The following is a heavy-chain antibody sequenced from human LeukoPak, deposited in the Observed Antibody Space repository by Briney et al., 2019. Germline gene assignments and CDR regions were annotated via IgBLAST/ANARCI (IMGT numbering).Heavy chain of an antibody. CDR3: AREAMVVTPPFDY. D-gene: IGHD5-18*01. J-gene: IGHJ4*02. Sequence: SVKVSCKASGGTFSSYAISWLRQAPGQGLEWMGRIIPIFGTANYAQKFQGRVTITTDESTSTAYMELSSLRSEDTAVYYCAREAMVVTPPFDYWGQGTLVTVSS. CDR2: IIPIFGTA. CDR1: GGTFSSYA. V-gene: IGHV1-69*05.